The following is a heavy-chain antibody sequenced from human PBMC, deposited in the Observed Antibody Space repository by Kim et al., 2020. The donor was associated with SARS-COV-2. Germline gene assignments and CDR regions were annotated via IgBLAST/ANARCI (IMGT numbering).Heavy chain of an antibody. V-gene: IGHV1-3*01. CDR2: INAGNGNT. CDR3: ARGGSGSYRRGIDY. J-gene: IGHJ4*02. Sequence: ASVKVSCKASGYTFTSYAMHWVRQAPGQRLEWMGWINAGNGNTKYSQKFQGRVTITRDTSASTAYMELSSLRSEDTAVYYCARGGSGSYRRGIDYWGQGTLVTVSS. D-gene: IGHD3-10*01. CDR1: GYTFTSYA.